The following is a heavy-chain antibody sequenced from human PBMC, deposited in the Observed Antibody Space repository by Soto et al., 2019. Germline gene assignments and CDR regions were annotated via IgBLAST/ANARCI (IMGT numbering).Heavy chain of an antibody. J-gene: IGHJ5*02. CDR2: MDPNSGNT. Sequence: ASVXVSCKASGYTFTSYDINWVRQATGQGLEWMGWMDPNSGNTGYAQKFQGRVTMTRNTSISTAYMELSSLRSEDTAVYYCARGMGSSWYADWFDPWGQGTLVTVSS. D-gene: IGHD6-13*01. CDR3: ARGMGSSWYADWFDP. V-gene: IGHV1-8*01. CDR1: GYTFTSYD.